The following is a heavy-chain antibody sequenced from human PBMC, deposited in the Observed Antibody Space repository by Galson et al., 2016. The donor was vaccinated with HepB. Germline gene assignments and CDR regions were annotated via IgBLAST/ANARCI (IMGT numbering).Heavy chain of an antibody. J-gene: IGHJ4*02. Sequence: SVKVSCKASGGTFSSYAISWVRQAPGQGLEWMGGVIPVFGTANYAQKFQGRVTITADESTSTAYMEVRSLRSEDTAMYYCAREGADISTGYYKGLDYWGQGSLVTVSS. V-gene: IGHV1-69*13. CDR1: GGTFSSYA. CDR3: AREGADISTGYYKGLDY. CDR2: VIPVFGTA. D-gene: IGHD3-9*01.